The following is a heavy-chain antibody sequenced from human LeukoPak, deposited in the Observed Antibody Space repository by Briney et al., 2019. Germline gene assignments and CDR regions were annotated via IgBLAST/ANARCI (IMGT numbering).Heavy chain of an antibody. CDR3: ARLPPAQWLVRGDDAFDI. D-gene: IGHD6-19*01. Sequence: SETLSLTCTVSGGSISSSSYYWGWIRQPPGKGLEWIGSIYYSGSTYYNPSLKSRVTISVDTSKNQFSLKLSSVTAADTAVYYCARLPPAQWLVRGDDAFDIWGQGTMVTVSS. V-gene: IGHV4-39*01. CDR1: GGSISSSSYY. J-gene: IGHJ3*02. CDR2: IYYSGST.